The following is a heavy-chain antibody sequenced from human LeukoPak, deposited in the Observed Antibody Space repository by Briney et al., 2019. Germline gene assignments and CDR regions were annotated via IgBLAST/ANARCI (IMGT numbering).Heavy chain of an antibody. J-gene: IGHJ4*02. D-gene: IGHD3-22*01. CDR1: GYSISSGYY. Sequence: SETLSLTCAVSGYSISSGYYWAWIRQPPGKGLEWIGKIYHNGNTYYNPSLKGRVTISVDTSKNQFSLKLSSVTAADTALYYCAREFTEYYYDSSKASCWGQGTLVTVSS. V-gene: IGHV4-38-2*02. CDR3: AREFTEYYYDSSKASC. CDR2: IYHNGNT.